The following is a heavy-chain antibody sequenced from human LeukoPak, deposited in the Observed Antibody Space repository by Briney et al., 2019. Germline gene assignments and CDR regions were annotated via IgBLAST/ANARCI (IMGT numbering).Heavy chain of an antibody. CDR2: MNPNSGNT. V-gene: IGHV1-8*01. D-gene: IGHD3-9*01. CDR1: GYTFTSYD. Sequence: ASVKVSCKASGYTFTSYDINWVRQATGQGLEWMGWMNPNSGNTGYAQKFQARVTMTRNTSISTAYMELSSLRSEDTAVYYCARVELRYFDWLGFWGQGTLVTVSS. CDR3: ARVELRYFDWLGF. J-gene: IGHJ4*02.